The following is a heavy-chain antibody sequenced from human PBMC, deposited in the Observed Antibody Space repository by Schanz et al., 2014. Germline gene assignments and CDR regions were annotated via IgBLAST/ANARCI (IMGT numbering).Heavy chain of an antibody. CDR3: AKRFHCSGSHPFDY. J-gene: IGHJ4*02. D-gene: IGHD3-10*02. CDR2: IDGRGITT. Sequence: EVQVVESGGCLVQPGGSQRLSCAVSGFTFSNCDMTWVRQAPGKGLEWVAIIDGRGITTFYADSVKGRFTISRDNAKNTVYLQMNSLRDDDTAVYYCAKRFHCSGSHPFDYWGQGTLVTVSS. V-gene: IGHV3-23*04. CDR1: GFTFSNCD.